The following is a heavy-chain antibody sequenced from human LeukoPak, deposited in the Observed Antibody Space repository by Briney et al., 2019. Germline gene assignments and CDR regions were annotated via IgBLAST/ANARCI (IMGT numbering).Heavy chain of an antibody. CDR2: ITTNGGST. CDR3: ARGYVLLDY. D-gene: IGHD2/OR15-2a*01. J-gene: IGHJ4*02. Sequence: GGSLRLSCAASGFTFSSYWMDWVRQAPGKGLEYVSAITTNGGSTYYANSVKGRFTISRDNSKNTLYLQMGSLRAEDMAVYYCARGYVLLDYWGQGTLVTVSS. CDR1: GFTFSSYW. V-gene: IGHV3-64*01.